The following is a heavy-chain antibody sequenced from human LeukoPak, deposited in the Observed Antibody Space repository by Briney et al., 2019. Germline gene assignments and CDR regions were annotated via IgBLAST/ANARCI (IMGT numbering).Heavy chain of an antibody. CDR2: INHSGST. V-gene: IGHV4-34*01. D-gene: IGHD2-15*01. J-gene: IGHJ4*02. CDR1: GGSLSGYY. CDR3: ARGDCSGGSCYSSY. Sequence: PSETLSLTCAVYGGSLSGYYWSWIRQPPGKGLEGIGEINHSGSTNYNPSLKSRVTISVDTSKNQFSLKLSSVTAADTAVYYCARGDCSGGSCYSSYWGQGTLVTVSS.